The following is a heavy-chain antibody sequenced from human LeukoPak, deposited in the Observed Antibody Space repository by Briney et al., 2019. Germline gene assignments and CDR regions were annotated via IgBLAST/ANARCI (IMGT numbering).Heavy chain of an antibody. D-gene: IGHD3-22*01. J-gene: IGHJ4*02. Sequence: PGGSLRLSCAASGVTFSDYYMNWIRQAPGKGLEWVSYISSSSSTIYYADSVKGRFTISRDNSKNTLYLQMNSLRAEDTAVYYCAKEPYDSSGYPGDYWGQGTLVTVSS. CDR3: AKEPYDSSGYPGDY. CDR2: ISSSSSTI. V-gene: IGHV3-11*04. CDR1: GVTFSDYY.